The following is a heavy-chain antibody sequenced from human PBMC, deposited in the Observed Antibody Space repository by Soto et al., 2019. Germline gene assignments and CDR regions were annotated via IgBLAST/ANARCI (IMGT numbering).Heavy chain of an antibody. Sequence: QVQLQQWGAGLLKPSETLSLTCAVYGGSFSGYYWSWIRQPPGKGLEWIGEINHSGSTNYNPSLKSRVTISVDTSKNQFSLKLSCETAADTAVYYCARGGGIVVVVPSYGMDVWGQGTTVTVSS. CDR1: GGSFSGYY. CDR2: INHSGST. V-gene: IGHV4-34*01. D-gene: IGHD2-15*01. J-gene: IGHJ6*02. CDR3: ARGGGIVVVVPSYGMDV.